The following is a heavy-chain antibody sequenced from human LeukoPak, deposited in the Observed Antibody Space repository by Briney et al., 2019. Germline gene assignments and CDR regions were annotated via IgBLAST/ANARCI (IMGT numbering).Heavy chain of an antibody. V-gene: IGHV1-69*13. D-gene: IGHD4-17*01. CDR1: GGTFSSYA. Sequence: SVKVSCKASGGTFSSYAISWVRQAPGQGLEWMGGIIPIFGTANYAQKFQGRVTITADESTSAAYMELSSLRSEDTAMYYCARDRNDYGDYGWFDPWGRGTLVTVSS. CDR2: IIPIFGTA. CDR3: ARDRNDYGDYGWFDP. J-gene: IGHJ5*02.